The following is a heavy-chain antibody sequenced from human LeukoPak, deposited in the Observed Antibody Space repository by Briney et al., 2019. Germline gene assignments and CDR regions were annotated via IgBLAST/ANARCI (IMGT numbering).Heavy chain of an antibody. D-gene: IGHD6-19*01. J-gene: IGHJ3*02. V-gene: IGHV4-39*07. CDR2: IYYSGST. Sequence: SETLSPTCTVSGGSISSSSYYWGWIRQPPGKGLEWIGSIYYSGSTYYNPSLKSRVTISVDTSKNQFSLKLSSVTAADTAVYYCASSGWSYAFDIWGQGTMVTVSS. CDR1: GGSISSSSYY. CDR3: ASSGWSYAFDI.